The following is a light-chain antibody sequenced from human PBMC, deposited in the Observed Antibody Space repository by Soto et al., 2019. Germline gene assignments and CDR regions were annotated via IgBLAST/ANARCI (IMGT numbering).Light chain of an antibody. CDR3: QQGHNWPLT. Sequence: EIVMTQSPANLSVSPGESATLSCRASQSISSELAWYQQKPGQPPRLLIYGASTRATGVPARFTGSGSGSDFTLTISGLQSEDFAVYYCQQGHNWPLTFGQGTRLEI. J-gene: IGKJ2*01. CDR1: QSISSE. CDR2: GAS. V-gene: IGKV3-15*01.